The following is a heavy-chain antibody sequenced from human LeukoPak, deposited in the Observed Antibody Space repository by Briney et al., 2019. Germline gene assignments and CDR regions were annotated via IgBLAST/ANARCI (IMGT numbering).Heavy chain of an antibody. Sequence: PSETLSLTCTVSGGSISSYYWSWIRQPPGKGLEWIGYIYYSGSTNYNPSLKSRVTISVDTSKNQFSLKLSSVTAADTAVYYCARFMGSSWPQGFDYWGQGTLVTVSS. D-gene: IGHD6-13*01. CDR2: IYYSGST. CDR1: GGSISSYY. CDR3: ARFMGSSWPQGFDY. J-gene: IGHJ4*02. V-gene: IGHV4-59*01.